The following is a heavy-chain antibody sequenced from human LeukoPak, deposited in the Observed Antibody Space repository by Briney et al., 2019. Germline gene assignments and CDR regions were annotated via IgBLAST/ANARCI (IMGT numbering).Heavy chain of an antibody. V-gene: IGHV1-69*05. J-gene: IGHJ4*02. Sequence: GASVKVSCKASGGTFSSYAISWVRQAPGQGLEWMGGIIPIFGTANYAQKFQGRVTITTDESTSTAYMELSSLRSEDTAVYYCARRLVGQWSMSPYFDYWGQGTLVTVSS. D-gene: IGHD2-15*01. CDR1: GGTFSSYA. CDR2: IIPIFGTA. CDR3: ARRLVGQWSMSPYFDY.